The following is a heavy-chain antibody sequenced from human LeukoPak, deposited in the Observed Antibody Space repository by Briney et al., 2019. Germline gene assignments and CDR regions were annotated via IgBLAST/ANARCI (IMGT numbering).Heavy chain of an antibody. CDR3: ARNRLAITYSYRTGWFDP. CDR2: IYYSGST. D-gene: IGHD5-18*01. J-gene: IGHJ5*02. CDR1: GGSISSSSYY. Sequence: PSETLSLTCTVSGGSISSSSYYWGWIRQPPGKGLEWIGSIYYSGSTYYNPSLKSRVTISVDTSKNQFSLKLSSVTAADTAVYYCARNRLAITYSYRTGWFDPWGQGTLVTVSS. V-gene: IGHV4-39*01.